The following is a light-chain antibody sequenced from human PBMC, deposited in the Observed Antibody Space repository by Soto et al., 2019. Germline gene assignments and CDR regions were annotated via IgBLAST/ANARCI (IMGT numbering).Light chain of an antibody. CDR1: QNVNSY. V-gene: IGKV3-11*01. CDR3: QPPICLPT. Sequence: EVVLTQSPGTLSLSPGERATLSCRASQNVNSYLAWYQQKPGQAPRLLIYDAFNRATGIPARFSGSGSGTDFTLTISCLEPEDFPVYYCQPPICLPTFCGATKVEIK. CDR2: DAF. J-gene: IGKJ4*01.